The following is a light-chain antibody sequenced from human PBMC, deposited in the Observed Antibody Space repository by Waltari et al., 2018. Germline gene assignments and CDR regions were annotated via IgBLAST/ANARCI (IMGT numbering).Light chain of an antibody. Sequence: DIQMTQSPSTLSASVGDRVTITCRASQSISRLLAWYQQKPGKVPKLLIDDASSLERGVPSRFSGSGSGTEFTLTISSLQPDDFATYYCQQYNSYSWTFGQGTKVEIK. J-gene: IGKJ1*01. V-gene: IGKV1-5*01. CDR3: QQYNSYSWT. CDR2: DAS. CDR1: QSISRL.